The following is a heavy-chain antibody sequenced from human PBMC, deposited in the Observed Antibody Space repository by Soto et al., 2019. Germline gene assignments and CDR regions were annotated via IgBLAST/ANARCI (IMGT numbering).Heavy chain of an antibody. J-gene: IGHJ4*02. Sequence: PSETLSLTCTVAGGSISSYYWSWIRQPPGKGLEWIGYIYYSGSTNYNPSLKSRVTISVDTSKNQFSPKLSSVTAADTAVYYCARGKPPYRSSWYNSFRYFDYWGRGTLFT. CDR2: IYYSGST. CDR1: GGSISSYY. V-gene: IGHV4-59*01. D-gene: IGHD6-13*01. CDR3: ARGKPPYRSSWYNSFRYFDY.